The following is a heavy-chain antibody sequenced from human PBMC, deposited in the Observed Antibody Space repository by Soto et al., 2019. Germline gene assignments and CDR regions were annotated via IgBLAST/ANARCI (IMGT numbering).Heavy chain of an antibody. CDR2: INSDGSAT. CDR3: ARGTFYNFWSAYSPLTY. CDR1: GFTFSSYN. D-gene: IGHD3-3*01. V-gene: IGHV3-74*01. Sequence: GGSLRLSCGASGFTFSSYNMHWVRQGPEKGLVWVSRINSDGSATRYADSVKGRFTISRDNSQNSLYLQMNNLRAEDTAVYYCARGTFYNFWSAYSPLTYWGQGTLVTVSS. J-gene: IGHJ4*02.